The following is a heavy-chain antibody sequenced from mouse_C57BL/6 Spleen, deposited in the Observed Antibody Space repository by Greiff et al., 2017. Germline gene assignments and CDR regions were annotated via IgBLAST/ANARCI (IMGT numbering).Heavy chain of an antibody. CDR1: GFTFSDYY. V-gene: IGHV5-12*01. Sequence: EVKLVESGGGLVQPGGSLKLSCAASGFTFSDYYMYWVRQTPEKRLEWVAYISNGGGSTNYPDTVKGRFTISTDNAKNTLYLQMSRLKSEDTAMYYCAIRGGGAWFAYWGQGTLVTVSA. J-gene: IGHJ3*01. D-gene: IGHD1-1*02. CDR2: ISNGGGST. CDR3: AIRGGGAWFAY.